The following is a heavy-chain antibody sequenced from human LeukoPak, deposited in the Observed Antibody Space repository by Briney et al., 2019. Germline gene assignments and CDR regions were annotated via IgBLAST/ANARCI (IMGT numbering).Heavy chain of an antibody. V-gene: IGHV4-39*01. Sequence: SETLSLTCTVSGGSISSGTYYWGWIRQPPGKGLEWIGSIYYRGSTSYNPSLKSRVTISVDTSKNQVSLNLRSVTAADTAVYYCARHDSSGWTRAYYYGMDVWGQGTTVTVSS. CDR2: IYYRGST. CDR3: ARHDSSGWTRAYYYGMDV. CDR1: GGSISSGTYY. D-gene: IGHD6-25*01. J-gene: IGHJ6*02.